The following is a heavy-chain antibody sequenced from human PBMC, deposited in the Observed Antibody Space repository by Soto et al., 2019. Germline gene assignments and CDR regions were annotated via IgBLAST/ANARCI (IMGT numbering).Heavy chain of an antibody. D-gene: IGHD3-3*01. CDR1: GGSISSYY. Sequence: SETLSLTCTVSGGSISSYYWSWIRQPPGKGLEWIGYIYYSGSTNYNPSLKSRVTISVDTSKNQFSLKLSSVTAADTAVYYCARGVYYDFWSGYSESYYYYYMDVWGKGTTVTVS. V-gene: IGHV4-59*01. CDR3: ARGVYYDFWSGYSESYYYYYMDV. J-gene: IGHJ6*03. CDR2: IYYSGST.